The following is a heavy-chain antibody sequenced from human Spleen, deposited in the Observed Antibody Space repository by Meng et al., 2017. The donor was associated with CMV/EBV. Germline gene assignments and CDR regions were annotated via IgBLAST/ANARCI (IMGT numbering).Heavy chain of an antibody. CDR2: ISYDGSNK. Sequence: GESLKISCAASGFTFSSYSMSWVRQAPGKGLEWVAVISYDGSNKYYADSVKGRFTISRDNSKNTLFLQMSSLRAEDTAVYYCARGQFGSGSYSFGDYWGQGTLVTVSS. V-gene: IGHV3-30*03. J-gene: IGHJ4*02. CDR3: ARGQFGSGSYSFGDY. D-gene: IGHD3-10*01. CDR1: GFTFSSYS.